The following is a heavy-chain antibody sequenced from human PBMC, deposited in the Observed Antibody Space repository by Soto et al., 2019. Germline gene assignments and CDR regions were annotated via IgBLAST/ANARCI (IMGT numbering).Heavy chain of an antibody. D-gene: IGHD6-13*01. J-gene: IGHJ4*02. CDR2: IKQDGSEK. CDR3: VGIAAAGPPFDY. V-gene: IGHV3-7*01. Sequence: EVQLVESGGGLVQPGGSLRLSCAASGFTFSSYWMSWVRQAPGWGLEWVANIKQDGSEKYYVDSVKGRFTISRDNAKNSLYLQMNSLRAEDTAVYYCVGIAAAGPPFDYWGQGTLVTVSS. CDR1: GFTFSSYW.